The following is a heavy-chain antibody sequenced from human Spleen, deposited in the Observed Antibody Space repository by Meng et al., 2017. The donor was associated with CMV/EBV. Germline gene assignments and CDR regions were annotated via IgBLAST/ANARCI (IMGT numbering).Heavy chain of an antibody. Sequence: AASGFTFSDHYMDWVRQAPGKGLEWVGRTRNKANSYTTEYAASVKGRFTISRDDSKNSLYLQMNSLKTEDTAVYYCARLSAPGEFDYWGQGTLVTVSS. CDR3: ARLSAPGEFDY. CDR2: TRNKANSYTT. CDR1: GFTFSDHY. V-gene: IGHV3-72*01. J-gene: IGHJ4*02.